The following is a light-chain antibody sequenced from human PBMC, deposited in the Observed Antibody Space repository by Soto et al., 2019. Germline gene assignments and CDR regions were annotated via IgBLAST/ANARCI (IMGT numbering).Light chain of an antibody. CDR2: GAS. CDR3: QQYNNWPPWT. V-gene: IGKV3-15*01. J-gene: IGKJ1*01. Sequence: EIVMTQSPATLSVSPGERATLSCRASQSVSSNLAWYQQKPGQAPRLLIYGASTRATGIPARFSGSGSGTEFTCTISSLHSEDFAVYYGQQYNNWPPWTFGQGTKVEIK. CDR1: QSVSSN.